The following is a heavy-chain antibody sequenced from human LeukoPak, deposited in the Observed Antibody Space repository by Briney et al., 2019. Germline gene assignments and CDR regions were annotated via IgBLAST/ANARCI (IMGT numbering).Heavy chain of an antibody. J-gene: IGHJ6*02. V-gene: IGHV4-39*07. CDR2: IYDSGST. Sequence: SETLSLTCTVSGGSIRSSYYYWGWIRQPPGKGLEWIGRIYDSGSTYYNPSLKSRVTISVDTSKNQFSLKLSSVTAADTAVYYCASSRAYDSSGYYSHYYYYGMDVWGQGTTVTVSS. D-gene: IGHD3-22*01. CDR1: GGSIRSSYYY. CDR3: ASSRAYDSSGYYSHYYYYGMDV.